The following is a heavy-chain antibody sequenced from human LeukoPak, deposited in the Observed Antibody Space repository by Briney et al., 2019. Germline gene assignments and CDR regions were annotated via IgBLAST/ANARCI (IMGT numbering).Heavy chain of an antibody. D-gene: IGHD2-21*02. Sequence: GASVKVSCKASGYTFTGYYMHWVRQAPGQGLEWMGWINPNSGGTNYAQKFQGRVTMTRDTSISTAYMELSRLRSDDTAVYYCATDATRPDIVVVTAEYYFDYWGQGTLVTVSS. CDR1: GYTFTGYY. CDR3: ATDATRPDIVVVTAEYYFDY. J-gene: IGHJ4*02. V-gene: IGHV1-2*02. CDR2: INPNSGGT.